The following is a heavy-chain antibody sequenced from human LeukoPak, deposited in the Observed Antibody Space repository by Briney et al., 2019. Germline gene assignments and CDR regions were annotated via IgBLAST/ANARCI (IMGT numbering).Heavy chain of an antibody. CDR3: AREPLASPADY. J-gene: IGHJ4*02. CDR1: GGSVDSGSYY. Sequence: SETLSLTCTVSGGSVDSGSYYWSWIRQPPGKGLEWIGYIYYSGTTNYNPSLKSRVTISLDTSKNQFSLKLSSVTAADTAVYYCAREPLASPADYWGQGALVTVSS. V-gene: IGHV4-61*01. D-gene: IGHD2-15*01. CDR2: IYYSGTT.